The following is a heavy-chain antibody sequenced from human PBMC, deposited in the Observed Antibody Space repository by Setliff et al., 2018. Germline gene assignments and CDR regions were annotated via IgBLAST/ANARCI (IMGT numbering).Heavy chain of an antibody. D-gene: IGHD5-18*01. CDR2: IYPGDSDT. CDR3: ARRNTAMVYGFDI. V-gene: IGHV5-51*01. CDR1: EYSFTTYW. J-gene: IGHJ3*02. Sequence: GESLTLSCKASEYSFTTYWIGWVRQMPGKGLEWMGIIYPGDSDTRYSPSFQGQVTISADKSINTAYLQWSSLKASDTAMYYCARRNTAMVYGFDIWGQGTMVT.